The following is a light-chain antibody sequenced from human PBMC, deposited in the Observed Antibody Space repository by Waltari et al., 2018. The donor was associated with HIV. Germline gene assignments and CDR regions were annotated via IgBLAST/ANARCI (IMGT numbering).Light chain of an antibody. V-gene: IGKV3-20*01. J-gene: IGKJ5*01. CDR1: QSVRNAY. CDR3: QQYGNSPIT. Sequence: EIVLTQSPGTLPLSPGERATLSCRASQSVRNAYVAWYQQRPGQAPRLLIYGASTRATGISDRFSGSGSGADFTLTISGLEPEDFAVYYCQQYGNSPITFGQGTRLENK. CDR2: GAS.